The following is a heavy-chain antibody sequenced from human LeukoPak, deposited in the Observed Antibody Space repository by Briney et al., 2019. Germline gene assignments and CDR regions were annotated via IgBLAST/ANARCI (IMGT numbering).Heavy chain of an antibody. CDR2: INHSGST. J-gene: IGHJ4*02. D-gene: IGHD3-10*01. CDR1: GGSFSGYY. CDR3: ARGRGITMARGVGFDY. Sequence: SETLSLTCAVYGGSFSGYYWSWIRQPPGKGLEWIGEINHSGSTNYNPSLKSRVTISVDTSKNQFSLKLSSVTAADTAVYYCARGRGITMARGVGFDYWGQGALVTVSS. V-gene: IGHV4-34*01.